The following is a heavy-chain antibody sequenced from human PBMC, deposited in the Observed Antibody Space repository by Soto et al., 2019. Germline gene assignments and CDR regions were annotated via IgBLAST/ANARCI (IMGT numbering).Heavy chain of an antibody. CDR3: ARDHDILTGYYGFSVY. CDR2: ISAYNGST. J-gene: IGHJ4*02. D-gene: IGHD3-9*01. CDR1: GYTFTSYG. V-gene: IGHV1-18*01. Sequence: GASVKVSCKASGYTFTSYGISWVRQAPGQGLEWMGWISAYNGSTNYAQKLQGRVTMTTDTSTSTAYMELRSLRSDDTAVYYCARDHDILTGYYGFSVYWGQGTLVTVSS.